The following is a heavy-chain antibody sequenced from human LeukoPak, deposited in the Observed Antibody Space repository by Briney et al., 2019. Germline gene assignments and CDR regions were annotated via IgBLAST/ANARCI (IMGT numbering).Heavy chain of an antibody. D-gene: IGHD2-21*02. CDR3: ARGPTSGVAVTNLGFDY. CDR2: INHSGST. CDR1: GGSFSGYY. V-gene: IGHV4-34*01. Sequence: SETLSLTYAVYGGSFSGYYWSWIRQPPGKGLEWIGEINHSGSTNYNPSLKSRVTISVDTSKNQFSLKLSSVTAADTAVYYCARGPTSGVAVTNLGFDYWGQGTLVTVSS. J-gene: IGHJ4*02.